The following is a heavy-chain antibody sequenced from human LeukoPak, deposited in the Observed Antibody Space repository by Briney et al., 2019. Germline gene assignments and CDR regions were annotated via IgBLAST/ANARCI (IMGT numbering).Heavy chain of an antibody. J-gene: IGHJ4*02. CDR3: ARILLYCSGGSCSDY. Sequence: ASVKVSCKASGYTFTGYYMHWVRQAPGQGLEWMGRINPNSGGTNYAHKFQGRVTMTRDTAISTAYMEMSRLRSDDTAVYYCARILLYCSGGSCSDYWGQGTLVTVSS. V-gene: IGHV1-2*06. D-gene: IGHD2-15*01. CDR2: INPNSGGT. CDR1: GYTFTGYY.